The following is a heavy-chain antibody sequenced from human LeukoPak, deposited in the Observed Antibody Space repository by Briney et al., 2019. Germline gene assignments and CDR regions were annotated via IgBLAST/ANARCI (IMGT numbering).Heavy chain of an antibody. CDR1: GGSISSGSYY. V-gene: IGHV4-61*02. CDR2: IYTSGST. D-gene: IGHD5-18*01. CDR3: ERDRGYSYGYDYYYYMDV. Sequence: SQTLSLTCTVSGGSISSGSYYWSWIRQPAGKGLEWIARIYTSGSTNYNPSLKSRVTISVDTSKNQFSLKLSSVTAADTAVYYCERDRGYSYGYDYYYYMDVWGKGTTVTVSS. J-gene: IGHJ6*03.